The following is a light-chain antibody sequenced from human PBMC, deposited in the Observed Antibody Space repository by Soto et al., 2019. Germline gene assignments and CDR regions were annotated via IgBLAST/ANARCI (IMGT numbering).Light chain of an antibody. V-gene: IGKV1-39*01. CDR1: QPIGTS. CDR2: SAS. J-gene: IGKJ1*01. CDR3: LQGYNTFWT. Sequence: DIQMTQSPSSLSASVGDSVTVTCRASQPIGTSLHWYQQRAGEAPKVLISSASSLQSGVSSRFRGNGSGTHFTLTISSLRPEDSAPYDCLQGYNTFWTFGQGTKVELK.